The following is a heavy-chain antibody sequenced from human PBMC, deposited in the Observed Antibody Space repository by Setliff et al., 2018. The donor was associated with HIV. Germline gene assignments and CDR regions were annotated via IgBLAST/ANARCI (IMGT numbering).Heavy chain of an antibody. J-gene: IGHJ4*02. D-gene: IGHD6-25*01. Sequence: PGESLTVSCKASGYTLTSNWIGWVRQVPGKGLEWMGIIDPRDSETRYSPSFECQVTVSVDRSINTAYLHWRSLKASDTSMYYCVRRQQRPQNAIESWGPGTLVTVSS. CDR3: VRRQQRPQNAIES. CDR2: IDPRDSET. V-gene: IGHV5-51*01. CDR1: GYTLTSNW.